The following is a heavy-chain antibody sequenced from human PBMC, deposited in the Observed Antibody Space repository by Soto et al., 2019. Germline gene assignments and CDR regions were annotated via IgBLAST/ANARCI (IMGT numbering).Heavy chain of an antibody. D-gene: IGHD3-10*01. J-gene: IGHJ4*02. CDR3: ARDGYYGSGSYYNVIDY. V-gene: IGHV3-33*01. Sequence: QVQLVESGEGVVQPGRSLRLSWAASGFTFSTYGMHWVRQAPGKGLEWVAVIWYDGSNKYYADSVKGRFTISRDNSKNTLYLQMNSLRAEDTAVYYCARDGYYGSGSYYNVIDYWGQGTLVTVSS. CDR2: IWYDGSNK. CDR1: GFTFSTYG.